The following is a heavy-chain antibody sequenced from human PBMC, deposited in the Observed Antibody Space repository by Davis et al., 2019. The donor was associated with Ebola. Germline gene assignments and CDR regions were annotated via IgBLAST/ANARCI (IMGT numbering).Heavy chain of an antibody. CDR3: AKWRVPGDVTERRGMDV. CDR2: ISGDGGNT. J-gene: IGHJ6*04. D-gene: IGHD5-24*01. V-gene: IGHV3-23*01. Sequence: GGSLRLSCAASGFTFNSYDMTWVRQAPGKGLEWVSGISGDGGNTSYADSVKGRFTISRDNSKNTMYLQLNSLRTEDTAVYYCAKWRVPGDVTERRGMDVWGKGTTVTVSS. CDR1: GFTFNSYD.